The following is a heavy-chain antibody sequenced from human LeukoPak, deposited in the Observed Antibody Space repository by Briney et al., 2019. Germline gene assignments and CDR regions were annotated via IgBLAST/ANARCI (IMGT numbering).Heavy chain of an antibody. Sequence: GGSLGLSCAASGFTFSSKAISWVSQAPGKGLEWISGTSGGGGNTYYAESVKGRFAISRDNSKNTVSLQMNNLRAEDTAIYYCAKHGPSGIYYEMFDNWGQGTLVTVSS. D-gene: IGHD1-26*01. J-gene: IGHJ5*02. CDR3: AKHGPSGIYYEMFDN. CDR1: GFTFSSKA. V-gene: IGHV3-23*01. CDR2: TSGGGGNT.